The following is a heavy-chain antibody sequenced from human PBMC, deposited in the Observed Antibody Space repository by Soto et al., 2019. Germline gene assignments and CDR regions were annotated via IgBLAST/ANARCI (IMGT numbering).Heavy chain of an antibody. CDR2: ISGSGATK. Sequence: GGSLRLSCAASGFTFSSHSINWVRQAPGKGLEWVSYISGSGATKYYADSVKGRFTISRDNARNSLYLQMSSLSDEDTAVYYCARAIRGFSYVVDYWGQGTLVTVSS. V-gene: IGHV3-48*02. J-gene: IGHJ4*02. D-gene: IGHD5-18*01. CDR1: GFTFSSHS. CDR3: ARAIRGFSYVVDY.